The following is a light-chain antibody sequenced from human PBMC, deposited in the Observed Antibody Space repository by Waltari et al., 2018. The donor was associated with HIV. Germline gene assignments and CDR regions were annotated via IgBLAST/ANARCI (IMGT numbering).Light chain of an antibody. CDR1: NSNIGSNP. CDR2: SDN. J-gene: IGLJ2*01. CDR3: ATWHDSLTVV. V-gene: IGLV1-44*01. Sequence: QSVLTQPPSASGTPGQRVTISCSGSNSNIGSNPVNWYQQLPGTAPKLLIYSDNQRPSGVPDRFSGSKSGTSASLAISGLQSEDEAEYYCATWHDSLTVVFGGGTKLTVL.